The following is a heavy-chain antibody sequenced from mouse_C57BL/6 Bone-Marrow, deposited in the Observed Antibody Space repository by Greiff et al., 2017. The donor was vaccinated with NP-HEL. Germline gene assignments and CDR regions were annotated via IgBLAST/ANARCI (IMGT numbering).Heavy chain of an antibody. CDR3: ARSHCDGFDY. CDR2: IDPSDSYT. D-gene: IGHD2-3*01. V-gene: IGHV1-59*01. Sequence: QVHVKQPGAELVRPGTSVKLSCKASGYTFTSYWMHWVKQRPGQGLEWIGVIDPSDSYTNYNQKFKGKATLTVDTSSSTAYMQLSSLTSEDSAVYYCARSHCDGFDYWGQGTTLTVSS. CDR1: GYTFTSYW. J-gene: IGHJ2*01.